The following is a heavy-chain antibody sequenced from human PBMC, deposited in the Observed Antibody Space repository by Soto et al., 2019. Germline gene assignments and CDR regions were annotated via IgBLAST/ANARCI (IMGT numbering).Heavy chain of an antibody. CDR1: GGSISSYY. CDR3: ARMYCSSTSCYIGWFDP. J-gene: IGHJ5*02. Sequence: KSSETLSLTCTVSGGSISSYYWSWIRQPAGKGLEWIGRIYTSGSTNYNPSLKSRVTMSVDTSKNQFSLKLSSVTAADTAVYYCARMYCSSTSCYIGWFDPWGQGTLVTVS. V-gene: IGHV4-4*07. CDR2: IYTSGST. D-gene: IGHD2-2*02.